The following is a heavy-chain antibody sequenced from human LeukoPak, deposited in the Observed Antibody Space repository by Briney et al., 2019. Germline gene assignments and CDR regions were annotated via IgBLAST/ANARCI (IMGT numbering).Heavy chain of an antibody. D-gene: IGHD6-13*01. J-gene: IGHJ5*02. Sequence: SETLSLTCTVSGGSISSYYWSWIRQPPGKGLEWTGYIYYSGSTNYNPSLKSRVTISVDTSKNQFSLKLSSVTAADTAVYYCARVSFGYSSSWFPRGWFDPWGQGTLVTVSS. CDR3: ARVSFGYSSSWFPRGWFDP. CDR1: GGSISSYY. CDR2: IYYSGST. V-gene: IGHV4-59*01.